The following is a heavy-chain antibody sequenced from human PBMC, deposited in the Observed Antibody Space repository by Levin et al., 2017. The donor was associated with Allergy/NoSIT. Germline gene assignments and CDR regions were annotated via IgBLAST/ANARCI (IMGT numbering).Heavy chain of an antibody. V-gene: IGHV1-8*01. J-gene: IGHJ6*02. D-gene: IGHD2-2*01. CDR3: ARGPQLLLMRGYYYYGMDV. CDR2: MNPNSGNT. CDR1: GYTFTSYD. Sequence: ASVKVSCKASGYTFTSYDINWVRQATGQGLEWMGWMNPNSGNTGYAQKFQGRVTMTRNTSISTAYMELSSLRSEDTAVYYCARGPQLLLMRGYYYYGMDVWGQGTTVTVSS.